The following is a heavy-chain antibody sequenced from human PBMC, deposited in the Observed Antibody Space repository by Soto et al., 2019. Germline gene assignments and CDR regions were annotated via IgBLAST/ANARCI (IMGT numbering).Heavy chain of an antibody. V-gene: IGHV1-58*01. D-gene: IGHD2-15*01. CDR2: IVVGSGNT. J-gene: IGHJ5*02. CDR3: ARGGYCSGGSCYFRGINNWFDP. CDR1: GFTFTSSA. Sequence: SVKVSCKASGFTFTSSAVQWVRQARGQRLEWIGWIVVGSGNTNYAQKFQERVTITRDMSTSTAYMELSSLRSEDTAVYYCARGGYCSGGSCYFRGINNWFDPWGQGTLVTVS.